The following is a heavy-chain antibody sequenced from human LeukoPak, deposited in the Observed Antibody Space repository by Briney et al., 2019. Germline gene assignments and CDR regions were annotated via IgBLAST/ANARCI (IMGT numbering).Heavy chain of an antibody. J-gene: IGHJ4*02. Sequence: GGSLRLSCAASGFTFSSYAMSGVRQAPGKGLEWVSAISGSGGSTYYADSVKGRFTISRDNSKNTLYLQMNSLRAEDTAVYYCAKGRDYYGSGSVYWGQGTLVTVSS. CDR3: AKGRDYYGSGSVY. CDR1: GFTFSSYA. V-gene: IGHV3-23*01. D-gene: IGHD3-10*01. CDR2: ISGSGGST.